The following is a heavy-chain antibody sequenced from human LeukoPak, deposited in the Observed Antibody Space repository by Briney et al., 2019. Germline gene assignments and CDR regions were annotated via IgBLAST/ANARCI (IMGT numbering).Heavy chain of an antibody. CDR2: FDPEDGET. Sequence: GASVKVSCKVSGCTLTELSMHWVRQAPGKGLEWMGRFDPEDGETIYAQKFQGRVTMTEDTSTNTAYMELSSLRSEDTAVYYCATQQLVRFVLRFQHWGQGTLVTVSS. D-gene: IGHD6-13*01. CDR3: ATQQLVRFVLRFQH. V-gene: IGHV1-24*01. CDR1: GCTLTELS. J-gene: IGHJ1*01.